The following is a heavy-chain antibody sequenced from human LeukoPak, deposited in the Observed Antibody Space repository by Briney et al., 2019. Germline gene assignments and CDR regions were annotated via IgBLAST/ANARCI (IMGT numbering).Heavy chain of an antibody. CDR2: MSGAGGRI. V-gene: IGHV3-23*01. Sequence: GGSLRLSCEASGFTFSIYAMSWVRQAPGKGLEWLSIMSGAGGRIEYADSVKGRFTISRDNSKNTLYLRMSSLRAEDTAVYYCAREDYGDYRVDYWGQGALVTVSS. J-gene: IGHJ4*02. D-gene: IGHD4-17*01. CDR1: GFTFSIYA. CDR3: AREDYGDYRVDY.